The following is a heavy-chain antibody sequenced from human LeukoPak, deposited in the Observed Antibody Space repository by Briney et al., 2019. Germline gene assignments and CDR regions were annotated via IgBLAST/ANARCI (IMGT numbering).Heavy chain of an antibody. Sequence: GGSLRLSCAASGFTFSNAWMSWVRQAPGKGLEWVGRIKSKTDGGTTDYAAPVKGRFTISRDDSKNTLYLQMNSLKTEDTAVYYCTSRGPAHYYGSGSYGAFDIWGQGTMVTVSS. CDR2: IKSKTDGGTT. J-gene: IGHJ3*02. CDR1: GFTFSNAW. CDR3: TSRGPAHYYGSGSYGAFDI. V-gene: IGHV3-15*01. D-gene: IGHD3-10*01.